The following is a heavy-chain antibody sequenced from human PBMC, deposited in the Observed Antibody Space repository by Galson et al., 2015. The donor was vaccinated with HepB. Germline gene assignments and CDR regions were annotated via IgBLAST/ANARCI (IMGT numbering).Heavy chain of an antibody. J-gene: IGHJ4*02. V-gene: IGHV3-30-3*01. CDR1: GFTFSSHA. D-gene: IGHD4-23*01. Sequence: SLRLSCAASGFTFSSHALHWVRQAPGKGLEWVAVISYDGSNKYYADSVKGRFTISRDNSKNTLYLQMNSLRAEDTAVYYCARGTTVVTPNFGYWGQGTLVTVSS. CDR3: ARGTTVVTPNFGY. CDR2: ISYDGSNK.